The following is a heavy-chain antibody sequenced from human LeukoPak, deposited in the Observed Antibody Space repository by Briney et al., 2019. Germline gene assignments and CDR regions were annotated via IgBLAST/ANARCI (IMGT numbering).Heavy chain of an antibody. CDR2: INHSGST. D-gene: IGHD3-10*01. J-gene: IGHJ4*02. CDR3: ARGMRQFGYYGSGSYPFFDY. Sequence: PSETLSLTCAVYGGSFSGYYWSWIRQPPGKGLEWIGEINHSGSTNYNPSLKSRVTISVDTSKNQFSLKLSSVTAADTAVYYCARGMRQFGYYGSGSYPFFDYWGQGTLVTVSS. V-gene: IGHV4-34*01. CDR1: GGSFSGYY.